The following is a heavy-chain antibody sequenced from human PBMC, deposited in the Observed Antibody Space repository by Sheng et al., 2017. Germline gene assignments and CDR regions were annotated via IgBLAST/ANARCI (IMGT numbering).Heavy chain of an antibody. V-gene: IGHV3-53*02. CDR1: GFTVSSNY. D-gene: IGHD3-3*01. J-gene: IGHJ6*02. Sequence: EVQLVETGGGLIQPGGSLRLSCAASGFTVSSNYMSWVRQAPGKGLEWVSVIYSGGSTYYADSVKGRFTISRDNSKNTLYLQMNSLRAEDTAVYYCARGRDYDFWSGYYYYGMDVWGQ. CDR3: ARGRDYDFWSGYYYYGMDV. CDR2: IYSGGST.